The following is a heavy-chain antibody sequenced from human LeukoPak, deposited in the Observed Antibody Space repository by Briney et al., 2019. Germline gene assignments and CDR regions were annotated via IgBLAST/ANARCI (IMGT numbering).Heavy chain of an antibody. CDR2: INHSGST. J-gene: IGHJ4*02. CDR1: GGSFSGYY. V-gene: IGHV4-34*01. CDR3: ARLWYSSSWARDY. Sequence: PSETLSLTCAVYGGSFSGYYWSWIRQPPGKGLEWIGEINHSGSTSYNPSLKSRVTISVDTSKNQFSLKLSSVTAADTAVYYCARLWYSSSWARDYWGQGTLVTVSS. D-gene: IGHD6-13*01.